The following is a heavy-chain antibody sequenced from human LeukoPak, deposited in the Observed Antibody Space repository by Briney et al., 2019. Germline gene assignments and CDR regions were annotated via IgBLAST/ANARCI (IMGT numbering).Heavy chain of an antibody. Sequence: GASVKVSCKVSGYTLIELSMHWVRQAPGKGLECMGGFDPEDGVAIYAQKFQGRVTMTEDTSTDTAYMELSSLKVEDTAVYYCAARRDTSVAGPGAFDIWGQGTMVTVSS. D-gene: IGHD6-19*01. J-gene: IGHJ3*02. CDR2: FDPEDGVA. CDR1: GYTLIELS. CDR3: AARRDTSVAGPGAFDI. V-gene: IGHV1-24*01.